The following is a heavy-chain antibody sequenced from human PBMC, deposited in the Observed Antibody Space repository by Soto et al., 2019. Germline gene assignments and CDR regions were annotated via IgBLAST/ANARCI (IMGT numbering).Heavy chain of an antibody. Sequence: QVHLVESGGGVVQPGGSLRLSCEGSGFTFRNYGIHWVRQAPDKGLEWLAVVSYDGNKKYYGDSVKGRFTISRDNSKTSVYLQMNSLRPEDTAVYYCAKDRSLGYCSGGDCYYYYGMDVWGQGTTVTVSS. CDR2: VSYDGNKK. CDR1: GFTFRNYG. J-gene: IGHJ6*02. D-gene: IGHD2-8*02. V-gene: IGHV3-30*18. CDR3: AKDRSLGYCSGGDCYYYYGMDV.